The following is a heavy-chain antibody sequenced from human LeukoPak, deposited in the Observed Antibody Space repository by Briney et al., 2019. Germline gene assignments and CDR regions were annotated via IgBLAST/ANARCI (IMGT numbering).Heavy chain of an antibody. J-gene: IGHJ5*02. Sequence: GGSLRLSCAASGFTDSSNYMSWVRRAPGKGLEWVSDIYSGGSTYYADSVKGRFTISRDNSKNTLYLQMNSLRAEDTAVYYCAGYSYGFWFDPWGQGTLVTVSS. CDR1: GFTDSSNY. V-gene: IGHV3-66*01. CDR3: AGYSYGFWFDP. D-gene: IGHD5-18*01. CDR2: IYSGGST.